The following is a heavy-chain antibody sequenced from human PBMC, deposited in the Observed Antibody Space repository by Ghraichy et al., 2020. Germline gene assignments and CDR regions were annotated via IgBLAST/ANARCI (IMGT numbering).Heavy chain of an antibody. J-gene: IGHJ3*02. CDR2: INPNSGAT. D-gene: IGHD3-10*01. CDR3: ARDCDTMVRGVFRPDRAFDI. V-gene: IGHV1-2*02. CDR1: GYTFTDYY. Sequence: ASVKVSCKASGYTFTDYYMNWVRQAPGQGLEWMGWINPNSGATDYAQTFQGRVTMTRDTSISTAYMELSRLRSDDTAVYYCARDCDTMVRGVFRPDRAFDIWGQGKMVTVSS.